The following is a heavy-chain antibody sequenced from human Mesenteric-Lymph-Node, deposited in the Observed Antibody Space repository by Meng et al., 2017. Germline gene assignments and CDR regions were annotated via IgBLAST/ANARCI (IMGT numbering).Heavy chain of an antibody. D-gene: IGHD3-10*01. V-gene: IGHV3-30*01. CDR2: ISYDGSNK. CDR1: GFTFSSYA. Sequence: GESLKISCAASGFTFSSYAMHWVRQAPGKGLEWVAVISYDGSNKYYADSVKGRFTISRDNSKNTLYLQMNSLRAEDTAVYYCARDQGYYGSGMGALFDYWGQGTLVTVSS. CDR3: ARDQGYYGSGMGALFDY. J-gene: IGHJ4*02.